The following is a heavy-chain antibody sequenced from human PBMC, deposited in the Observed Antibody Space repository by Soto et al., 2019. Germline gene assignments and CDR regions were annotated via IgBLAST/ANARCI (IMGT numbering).Heavy chain of an antibody. Sequence: SETLSVTCAFYGGSFSGYYWSWIRQPPGKGLEWIGEINHSGSTNYNPSLKSRVTISVDTSKNQFSLKLSSVTAADTAVYYCARDLINYDILTGYLNWGQGTLVTVSS. J-gene: IGHJ4*02. CDR1: GGSFSGYY. D-gene: IGHD3-9*01. CDR2: INHSGST. V-gene: IGHV4-34*01. CDR3: ARDLINYDILTGYLN.